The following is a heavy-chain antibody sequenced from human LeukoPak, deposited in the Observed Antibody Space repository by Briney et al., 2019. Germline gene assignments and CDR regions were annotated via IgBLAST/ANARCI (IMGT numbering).Heavy chain of an antibody. CDR1: GFTFHGYA. Sequence: GGCLRLSSAASGFTFHGYAMHWVRQAPGKGLGWVSGISSNSGSVGYADSVKGRFTISRDNAKNSLYLQMNSLRAEDTALYYCARDLPPDNWGQGTLVTVSS. D-gene: IGHD3-9*01. CDR2: ISSNSGSV. CDR3: ARDLPPDN. J-gene: IGHJ4*02. V-gene: IGHV3-9*01.